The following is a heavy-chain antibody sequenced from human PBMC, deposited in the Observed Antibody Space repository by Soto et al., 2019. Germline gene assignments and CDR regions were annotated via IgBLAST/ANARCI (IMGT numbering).Heavy chain of an antibody. D-gene: IGHD2-15*01. Sequence: SVKVSCKISGGTFDMYALNWVRQAPGQGLEWMGGIIPTFSISKYARKFQGRVTITADGSTSTTYLELSSLRSHYTALYSCANCPYTMSASYFDYGAEETKLTVAS. V-gene: IGHV1-69*13. CDR1: GGTFDMYA. J-gene: IGHJ4*02. CDR2: IIPTFSIS. CDR3: ANCPYTMSASYFDY.